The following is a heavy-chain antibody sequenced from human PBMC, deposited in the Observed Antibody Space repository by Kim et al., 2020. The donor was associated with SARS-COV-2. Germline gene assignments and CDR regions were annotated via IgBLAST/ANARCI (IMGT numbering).Heavy chain of an antibody. D-gene: IGHD6-19*01. Sequence: ASVKVSCKASGYTFTSYAMNWVRQAPGQGLEWMGWINTNTGNPTYAQGFTGRFVFSLDTSVSTAYLQISSLKAEDTAVYYCARVFGRNSSGWYTLPNQYFQHWGQGTLVTVSS. CDR1: GYTFTSYA. V-gene: IGHV7-4-1*02. J-gene: IGHJ1*01. CDR2: INTNTGNP. CDR3: ARVFGRNSSGWYTLPNQYFQH.